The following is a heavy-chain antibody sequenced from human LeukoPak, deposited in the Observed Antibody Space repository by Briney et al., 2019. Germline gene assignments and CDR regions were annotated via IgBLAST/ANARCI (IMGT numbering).Heavy chain of an antibody. CDR3: ARHHRRSSSCYIDDAFDI. D-gene: IGHD2-2*02. Sequence: GESLKISCKGSGYSFTNSWIAWVRQMPGKGLEWMGIIYPGDSDSRYSPSFQGQVTISADKSINTAYLQWSSLRASDTAMYYCARHHRRSSSCYIDDAFDIWGQGTMVTVSS. CDR1: GYSFTNSW. CDR2: IYPGDSDS. J-gene: IGHJ3*02. V-gene: IGHV5-51*01.